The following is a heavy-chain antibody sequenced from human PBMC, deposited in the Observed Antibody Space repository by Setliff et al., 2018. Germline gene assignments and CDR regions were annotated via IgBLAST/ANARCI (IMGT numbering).Heavy chain of an antibody. Sequence: GGSLRLSCADCGFTFSSYDMHWVRQATGKGLEWVSAIGTAGDTYYPGSVKGQFTISRENAKNTVYLQMNSLRAEDTAVYYCARGIYGGNSVVEYWGQGTLVTVSS. D-gene: IGHD4-17*01. CDR1: GFTFSSYD. V-gene: IGHV3-13*03. CDR3: ARGIYGGNSVVEY. CDR2: IGTAGDT. J-gene: IGHJ4*02.